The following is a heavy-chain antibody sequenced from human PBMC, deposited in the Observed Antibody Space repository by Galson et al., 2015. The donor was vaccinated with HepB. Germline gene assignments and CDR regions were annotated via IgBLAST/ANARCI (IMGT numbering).Heavy chain of an antibody. J-gene: IGHJ5*02. CDR1: GFTFSSYA. CDR3: ANGRASVLRFLEWSGLAGA. CDR2: ISGSGGST. D-gene: IGHD3-3*01. V-gene: IGHV3-23*01. Sequence: SLILSCAASGFTFSSYAMSWARQAPGKGLEWVSAISGSGGSTYYADSVKGRFTISRDNSKNTLYLQMNSMRAEDTAVYYCANGRASVLRFLEWSGLAGAWGQGTLVTVSS.